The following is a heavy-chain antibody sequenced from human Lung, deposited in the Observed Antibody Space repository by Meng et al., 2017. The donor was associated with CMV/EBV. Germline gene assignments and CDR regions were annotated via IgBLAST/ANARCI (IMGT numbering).Heavy chain of an antibody. CDR3: ARFQIGYVGAFDI. Sequence: SGPTLVXXXXXXXLTCTFSGFSLSTSGMRVSWIRQPPGQALEWLARIDWDDDKFYNTSLKTRLTVSKDTSANQVVFTMTNMDPVDTATYYCARFQIGYVGAFDIWGTGTMVTVSS. J-gene: IGHJ3*02. V-gene: IGHV2-70D*14. CDR1: GFSLSTSGMR. D-gene: IGHD5-12*01. CDR2: IDWDDDK.